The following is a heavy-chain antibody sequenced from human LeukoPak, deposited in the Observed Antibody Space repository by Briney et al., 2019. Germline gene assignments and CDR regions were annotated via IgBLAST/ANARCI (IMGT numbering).Heavy chain of an antibody. Sequence: SQTLSLTCAISGESVSSNSVTWNWIRQSPSRGLEWLGRTYYRSTWYNDYAVSVRGRITVNPDTSKNQFSLHLNPVTPEDTAVYYCARRLTQYDCFDPWGQGILVTVSS. V-gene: IGHV6-1*01. CDR2: TYYRSTWYN. CDR3: ARRLTQYDCFDP. J-gene: IGHJ5*02. D-gene: IGHD2-2*01. CDR1: GESVSSNSVT.